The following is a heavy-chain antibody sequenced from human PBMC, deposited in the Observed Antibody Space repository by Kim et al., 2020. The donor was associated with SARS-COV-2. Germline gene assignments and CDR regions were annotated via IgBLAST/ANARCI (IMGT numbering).Heavy chain of an antibody. CDR1: GFTFRNYG. CDR2: TSYNGNKK. CDR3: ANGPHSALILSYSDY. J-gene: IGHJ4*02. D-gene: IGHD3-16*02. Sequence: GGSLRLSCAASGFTFRNYGMHWVRQAPGKGLEWVAVTSYNGNKKYYADSVKGRFTISRDNSKNTLYLEMNSLRAEDTAVYYCANGPHSALILSYSDYWGQGTVVTVSS. V-gene: IGHV3-30*18.